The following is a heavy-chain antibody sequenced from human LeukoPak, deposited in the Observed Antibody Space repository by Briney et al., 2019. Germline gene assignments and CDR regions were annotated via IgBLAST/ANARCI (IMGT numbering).Heavy chain of an antibody. CDR2: IYYTGST. V-gene: IGHV4-39*01. CDR1: GGSISSSNYY. J-gene: IGHJ5*02. Sequence: SETLSLTCTVSGGSISSSNYYWAWIRQPPGKGLEWIGTIYYTGSTYYNPSLKSRITISVDTSKNQFSLKLSSVTAADTAVYYCARASGYRSSYDWFDPWGQGNRVTVSS. CDR3: ARASGYRSSYDWFDP. D-gene: IGHD6-6*01.